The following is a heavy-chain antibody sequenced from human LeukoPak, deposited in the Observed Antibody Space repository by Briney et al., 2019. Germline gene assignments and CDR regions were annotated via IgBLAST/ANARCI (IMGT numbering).Heavy chain of an antibody. V-gene: IGHV4-39*02. CDR3: VSNSSSAPWFDP. CDR2: VYYTGGT. D-gene: IGHD6-6*01. CDR1: GGSITSYTHY. J-gene: IGHJ5*02. Sequence: SETLSLTCTGPGGSITSYTHYWGWISQPPGKGLEWIATVYYTGGTYYNPSLKSRVTMSIATSRNHFSLKLTSVIAADTAMYYCVSNSSSAPWFDPWGQGTLVTVSS.